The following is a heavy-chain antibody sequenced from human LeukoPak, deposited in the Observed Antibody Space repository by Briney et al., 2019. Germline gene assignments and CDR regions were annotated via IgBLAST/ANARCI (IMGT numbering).Heavy chain of an antibody. D-gene: IGHD3-10*01. J-gene: IGHJ3*02. CDR1: GFTLSSHS. Sequence: GGSLRLSCAASGFTLSSHSMNWVRQAPGKGLEWVSSISSGTDYRYYADSVKGRFTISRDNAENSLYLQMNSLRAEDTAVYYCARTRWFGELGANDAFDIWGQGTMVTVSS. CDR3: ARTRWFGELGANDAFDI. CDR2: ISSGTDYR. V-gene: IGHV3-21*01.